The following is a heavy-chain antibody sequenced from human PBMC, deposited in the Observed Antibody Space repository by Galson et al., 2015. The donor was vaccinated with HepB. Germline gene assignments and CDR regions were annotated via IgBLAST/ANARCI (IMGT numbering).Heavy chain of an antibody. CDR3: ARVGGQTYYDSWSGLAFDK. D-gene: IGHD3-3*01. CDR2: IYHSGST. J-gene: IGHJ3*02. V-gene: IGHV4-4*02. CDR1: GGSISSSNW. Sequence: ETLSLTCAISGGSISSSNWWSWVRQPPGKGLEWIGQIYHSGSTNSNPSLKSRVTISVDKSKNQFSLKLSSVTAADTAVYYCARVGGQTYYDSWSGLAFDKWGQGTMVTVSS.